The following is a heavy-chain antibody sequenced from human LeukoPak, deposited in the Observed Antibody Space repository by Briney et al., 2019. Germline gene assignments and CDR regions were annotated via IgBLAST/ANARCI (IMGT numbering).Heavy chain of an antibody. CDR3: ASQPPYCSSTGCYVDY. Sequence: PGGSLRLSCAASGFTFSNYAMSWVRQTPGKGLEWVSTISCSGGSTYYADSVKGRFTISRDNSKNTLYLQMNSLRAEDTAVYYCASQPPYCSSTGCYVDYWGQGTLVTVSS. D-gene: IGHD2-2*01. CDR2: ISCSGGST. J-gene: IGHJ4*02. CDR1: GFTFSNYA. V-gene: IGHV3-23*01.